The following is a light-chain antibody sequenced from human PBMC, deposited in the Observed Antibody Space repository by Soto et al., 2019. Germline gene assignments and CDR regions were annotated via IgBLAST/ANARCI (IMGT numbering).Light chain of an antibody. CDR2: DAS. CDR1: QSVGRD. V-gene: IGKV3-11*01. Sequence: EIVLTQSPATLSLSPGERATLSCRASQSVGRDFAWYQQKPGQIPRLLIYDASNRATGIPARFSGSGSGTDFTLIISSLEPEDFAIYYCQHRHNFGPGTKVEIK. J-gene: IGKJ3*01. CDR3: QHRHN.